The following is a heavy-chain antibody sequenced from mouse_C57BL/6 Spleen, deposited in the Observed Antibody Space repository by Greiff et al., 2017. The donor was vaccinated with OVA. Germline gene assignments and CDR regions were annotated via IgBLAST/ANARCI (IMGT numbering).Heavy chain of an antibody. Sequence: DVMLVESGGGLVKPGGSLKLSCAASGFTFSDYGMHWVRQAPEKGLEWVAYISSGSSTIYYADTVKGRFTISRDNAKNTLFLQMTSLRSEDTAMYYCARAYYSNYPDYWGQGTTLTVSS. J-gene: IGHJ2*01. D-gene: IGHD2-5*01. CDR1: GFTFSDYG. CDR2: ISSGSSTI. V-gene: IGHV5-17*01. CDR3: ARAYYSNYPDY.